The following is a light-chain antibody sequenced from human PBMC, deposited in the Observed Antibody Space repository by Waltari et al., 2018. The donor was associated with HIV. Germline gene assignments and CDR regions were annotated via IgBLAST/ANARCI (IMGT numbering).Light chain of an antibody. CDR1: HTVNTY. CDR3: QQRNNWPIT. J-gene: IGKJ5*01. Sequence: EILLTQSPATLSLSPGERATASCRASHTVNTYLAWYQQKSGQSPRLLIYDASKRATGVPARFSGSGSGTDFTLTINSLEPEDFAVYFCQQRNNWPITFGQGTRLEI. CDR2: DAS. V-gene: IGKV3-11*01.